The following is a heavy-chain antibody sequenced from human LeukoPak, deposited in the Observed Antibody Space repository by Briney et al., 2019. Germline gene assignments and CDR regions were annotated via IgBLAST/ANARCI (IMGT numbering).Heavy chain of an antibody. CDR3: ARKKTGYCSSTSCYDFDY. J-gene: IGHJ4*02. Sequence: ASVKVSCKASGGTFSSYAISWVRQAPGQGLEWMGGIIPIFGTANYAQKFQGRVTITADKSTSTAYMELSSLRSDDTAVYYCARKKTGYCSSTSCYDFDYWGQGTLVTVSS. V-gene: IGHV1-69*06. CDR2: IIPIFGTA. D-gene: IGHD2-2*01. CDR1: GGTFSSYA.